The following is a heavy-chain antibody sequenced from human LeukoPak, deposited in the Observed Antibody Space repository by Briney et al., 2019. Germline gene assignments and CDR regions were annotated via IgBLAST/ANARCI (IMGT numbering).Heavy chain of an antibody. CDR1: GFTFSVYG. D-gene: IGHD4-23*01. J-gene: IGHJ4*02. CDR2: IWYDGSNK. V-gene: IGHV3-33*01. CDR3: ARDSGTTVGYFDY. Sequence: GRSLRLSCVVSGFTFSVYGMHWVRQAPGKGLEWVAVIWYDGSNKFYADSVKGRFTISRDNSKNTLYLQMNSLRAEDTAVYYCARDSGTTVGYFDYWGQGTLVTVSS.